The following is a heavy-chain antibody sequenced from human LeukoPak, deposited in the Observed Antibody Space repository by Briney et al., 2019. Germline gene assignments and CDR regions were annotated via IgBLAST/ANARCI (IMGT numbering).Heavy chain of an antibody. CDR1: GFTFDDYA. CDR2: ISWNSGSI. CDR3: ARGYDAFDI. V-gene: IGHV3-9*01. J-gene: IGHJ3*02. Sequence: GGSLRLSCAASGFTFDDYAMHWVRQAPGKGLEWVSGISWNSGSIGYADSVKGRFTISRDNAKNTLYLQMNSLRAEDTAVYYCARGYDAFDIWGQGTMVTVPS.